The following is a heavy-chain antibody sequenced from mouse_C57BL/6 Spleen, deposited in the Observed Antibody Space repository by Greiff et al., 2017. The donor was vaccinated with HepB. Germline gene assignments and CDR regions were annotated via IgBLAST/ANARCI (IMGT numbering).Heavy chain of an antibody. V-gene: IGHV5-15*01. CDR2: ISNLAYSI. Sequence: EVQGVESGGGLVQPGGSLKLSCAASGFTFSDYGMAWVRQAPRKGPEWVAFISNLAYSIYYADTVTGRFTISRENAKNTLYLEMSSLRSEDTAMYYCARLGIDYAMDYWGQGTSVTVSS. CDR3: ARLGIDYAMDY. D-gene: IGHD1-1*01. J-gene: IGHJ4*01. CDR1: GFTFSDYG.